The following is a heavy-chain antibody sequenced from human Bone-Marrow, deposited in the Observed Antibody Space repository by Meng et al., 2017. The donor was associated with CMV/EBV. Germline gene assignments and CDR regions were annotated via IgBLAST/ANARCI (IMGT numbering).Heavy chain of an antibody. J-gene: IGHJ4*02. Sequence: GESLKIPCAASGFTVSNAWMSWVRQAPGKGLEWVGRIKSKTDGGTTDYAAPVKGRFTISRDDSKNTLYLQMNSLKTEDTAVYYCTTEEQTYYFDYWGQGTRVTVSS. V-gene: IGHV3-15*01. D-gene: IGHD1-26*01. CDR2: IKSKTDGGTT. CDR1: GFTVSNAW. CDR3: TTEEQTYYFDY.